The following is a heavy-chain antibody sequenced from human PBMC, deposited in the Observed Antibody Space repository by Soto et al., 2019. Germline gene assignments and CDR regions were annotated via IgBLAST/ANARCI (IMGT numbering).Heavy chain of an antibody. CDR3: VRGEMRSSSGHTWFDT. CDR2: INIGGDT. CDR1: GFTVRSYE. V-gene: IGHV3-13*01. J-gene: IGHJ5*02. Sequence: LRLSCAASGFTVRSYEMHWVRQGTGKGLEWVSRINIGGDTFYSGSVKGRFTVSREDARNSAYLQMDSLRVGDTAVYYCVRGEMRSSSGHTWFDTWGQGVLVTVSS. D-gene: IGHD6-6*01.